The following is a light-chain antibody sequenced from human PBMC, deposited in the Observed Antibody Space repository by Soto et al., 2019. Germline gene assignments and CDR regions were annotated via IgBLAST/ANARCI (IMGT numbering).Light chain of an antibody. Sequence: DIVMTQSPLSLPVTPGEPASISCRSSQSLLHSNGYNYLDWYLQKPGQSPQLLIYLGSNRASGVPDRFSGSGSGTDFTLKISRVEAEDVGVYYCMQALHQGFTFGPGTKVDIK. J-gene: IGKJ3*01. V-gene: IGKV2-28*01. CDR1: QSLLHSNGYNY. CDR3: MQALHQGFT. CDR2: LGS.